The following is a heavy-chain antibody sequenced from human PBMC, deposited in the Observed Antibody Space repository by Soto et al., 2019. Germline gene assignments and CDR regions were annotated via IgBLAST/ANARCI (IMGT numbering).Heavy chain of an antibody. CDR3: ASRIVSTETFDY. Sequence: QVQLQESGPGLVKPSETLSLTCTVSGGSLTSYYWSWIRQPPGKGLEWIGFVYYTGIARYNPSLKSRVTISVDTSKNQFYLKLTSVNAADTAMYYCASRIVSTETFDYWGQGTLVTVSS. D-gene: IGHD5-12*01. J-gene: IGHJ4*02. CDR1: GGSLTSYY. V-gene: IGHV4-59*08. CDR2: VYYTGIA.